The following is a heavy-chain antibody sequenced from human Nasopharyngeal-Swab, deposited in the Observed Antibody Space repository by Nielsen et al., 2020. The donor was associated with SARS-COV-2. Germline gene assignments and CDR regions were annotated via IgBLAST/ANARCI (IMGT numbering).Heavy chain of an antibody. CDR2: IKQDGSEK. CDR3: ARDVRQRTGDY. D-gene: IGHD1-1*01. V-gene: IGHV3-7*01. CDR1: GFTFTSYY. J-gene: IGHJ4*02. Sequence: GESLKISCAASGFTFTSYYMSWLRQTPGKGLEWLGNIKQDGSEKYYVDSVKVRFTISRDNAKNSLYLQMNSLRAEDTAVYYCARDVRQRTGDYWGQGTLVTVSS.